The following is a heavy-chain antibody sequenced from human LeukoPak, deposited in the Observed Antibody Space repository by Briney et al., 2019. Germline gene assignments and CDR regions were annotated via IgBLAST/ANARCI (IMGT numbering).Heavy chain of an antibody. CDR3: ARAARGNAMDV. CDR2: TYYRSKWYS. J-gene: IGHJ6*02. CDR1: GDSVSSNSPT. Sequence: SQTLSLTCAISGDSVSSNSPTCIWIRQSPSRGLEWLGRTYYRSKWYSDYAESMKSRISINADTSKNQFSLQLNSVTPEDTAVYYCARAARGNAMDVWGQGTTVTVSS. V-gene: IGHV6-1*01.